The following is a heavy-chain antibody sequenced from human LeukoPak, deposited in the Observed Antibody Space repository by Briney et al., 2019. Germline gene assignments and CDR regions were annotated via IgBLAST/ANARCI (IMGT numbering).Heavy chain of an antibody. Sequence: PGGSLRLSCAASGFTFSSCAMSWVRQAPGKGLEWVSAISGSGGSTNYADSVKGRSTIFRDNAKNTLYLQMNSLRAEDTAVYYCVRDLGGRSGHWGQGTLVTVSS. CDR1: GFTFSSCA. J-gene: IGHJ4*02. D-gene: IGHD1-26*01. V-gene: IGHV3-23*01. CDR3: VRDLGGRSGH. CDR2: ISGSGGST.